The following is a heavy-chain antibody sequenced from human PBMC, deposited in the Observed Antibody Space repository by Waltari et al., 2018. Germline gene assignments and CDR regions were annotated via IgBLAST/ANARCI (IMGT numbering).Heavy chain of an antibody. V-gene: IGHV1-69*12. CDR2: IIPILGTA. Sequence: QVQLVQSGAEVKKPGSSVKVSCKASGGTFSSYAISWVRQAPGQGLEWMGGIIPILGTANYGQKFQGRVTITADESTSTAYMELSSLRSEDTAVYYCAIVVVPAAAPYYYYYMDVWGKGTTVTISS. CDR1: GGTFSSYA. CDR3: AIVVVPAAAPYYYYYMDV. J-gene: IGHJ6*03. D-gene: IGHD2-2*01.